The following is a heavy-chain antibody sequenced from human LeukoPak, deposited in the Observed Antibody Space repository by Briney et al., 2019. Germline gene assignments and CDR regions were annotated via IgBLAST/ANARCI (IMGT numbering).Heavy chain of an antibody. CDR2: VSPTSGKT. V-gene: IGHV1-8*01. CDR3: ARGRVVWFGAGWYYDL. J-gene: IGHJ2*01. Sequence: ASVKVSCKASGYTFTNYDFNWVRQATGQGLEWMGWVSPTSGKTEYAQKFQGRVTMTRNASISTVYMELNSLRSEDTAVYYCARGRVVWFGAGWYYDLWGQGTLVTVSS. D-gene: IGHD3-10*01. CDR1: GYTFTNYD.